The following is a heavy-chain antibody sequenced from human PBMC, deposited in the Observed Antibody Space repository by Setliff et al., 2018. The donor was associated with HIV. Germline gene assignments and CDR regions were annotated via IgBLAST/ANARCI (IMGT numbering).Heavy chain of an antibody. V-gene: IGHV3-7*01. CDR3: AKDGSGWSQH. CDR2: ISPDGSER. CDR1: GFNFRDSW. J-gene: IGHJ1*01. Sequence: PGGSLRLSCSTSGFNFRDSWMSWLRLAPGKGLEWVANISPDGSERYSVDSVRGRFTVSRENAKNSLYLQMSSLRAEDMAVYYCAKDGSGWSQHWGQGTLVTVSS. D-gene: IGHD6-19*01.